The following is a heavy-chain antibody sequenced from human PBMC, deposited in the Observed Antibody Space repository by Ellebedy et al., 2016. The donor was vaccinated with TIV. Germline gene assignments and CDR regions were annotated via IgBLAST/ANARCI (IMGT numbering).Heavy chain of an antibody. J-gene: IGHJ5*02. CDR2: IIPIFGTA. Sequence: SVKVSXXASGYTFTSYAISWVRQAPGQGLEWMGGIIPIFGTADYAQKFQGRVTITADESTSTAYMELSSLRSEDTAVYYCARVEVLLWFGADLYNWFDPWGQGTLVTVSS. V-gene: IGHV1-69*13. CDR1: GYTFTSYA. CDR3: ARVEVLLWFGADLYNWFDP. D-gene: IGHD3-10*01.